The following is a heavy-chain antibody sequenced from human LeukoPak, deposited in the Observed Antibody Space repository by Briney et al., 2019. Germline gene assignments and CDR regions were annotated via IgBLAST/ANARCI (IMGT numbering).Heavy chain of an antibody. CDR2: ISYDGSNK. Sequence: PGGSLRLSCAASGFTFSAYDMHWVRQAPGKGLEWVAVISYDGSNKYYADSVKGRFTISRDNSKNTLYLQMNSLRAEDTAVYYCAREADIAARGYFDYWGQGTLVTVSS. CDR1: GFTFSAYD. J-gene: IGHJ4*02. D-gene: IGHD6-6*01. CDR3: AREADIAARGYFDY. V-gene: IGHV3-30-3*01.